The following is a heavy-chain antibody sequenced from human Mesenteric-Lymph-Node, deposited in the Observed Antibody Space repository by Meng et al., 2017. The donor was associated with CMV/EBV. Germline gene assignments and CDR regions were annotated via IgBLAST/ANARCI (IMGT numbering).Heavy chain of an antibody. CDR2: LKQARSQK. CDR3: ARDYGSGSYSPPYYYYYGMDV. CDR1: GFTFSSYW. D-gene: IGHD3-10*01. J-gene: IGHJ6*02. V-gene: IGHV3-7*01. Sequence: GESLKISCAASGFTFSSYWMSWVRQAPGKGLEWAANLKQARSQKYYVDSVKGRFTISRDNAKNSLYLQMNSLRAEDTAVYYCARDYGSGSYSPPYYYYYGMDVWGQGTTVTVSS.